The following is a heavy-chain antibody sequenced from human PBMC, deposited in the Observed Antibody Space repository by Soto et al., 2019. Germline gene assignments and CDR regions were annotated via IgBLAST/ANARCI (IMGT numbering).Heavy chain of an antibody. J-gene: IGHJ6*02. CDR2: INPNSGGA. CDR3: ARSYDLTISGVGGMDV. D-gene: IGHD3-3*01. Sequence: ASVKVSCKASGYSFTGYYIHWVRQAPGQGLEWMGWINPNSGGANYAQKFQGRVTMTRDTSTTTAYMELSRLRSNDTAVFYCARSYDLTISGVGGMDVWGQGATVTVSS. CDR1: GYSFTGYY. V-gene: IGHV1-2*02.